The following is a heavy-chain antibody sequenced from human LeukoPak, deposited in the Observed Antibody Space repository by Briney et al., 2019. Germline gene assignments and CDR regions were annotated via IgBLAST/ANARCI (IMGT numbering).Heavy chain of an antibody. D-gene: IGHD3-3*01. CDR1: GGTFSSYG. CDR3: ARIITIFGVVIMDV. Sequence: SVKLSCTSSGGTFSSYGICWVRQAPGPGLGRMGRIIPILGIANYAQKFQGRVTITADKSTSTAYMELSSLRSEDTAVYYCARIITIFGVVIMDVWGQGTTVTVSS. CDR2: IIPILGIA. V-gene: IGHV1-69*04. J-gene: IGHJ6*02.